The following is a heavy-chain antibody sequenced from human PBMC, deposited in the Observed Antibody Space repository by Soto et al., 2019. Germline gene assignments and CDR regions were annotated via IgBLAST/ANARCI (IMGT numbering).Heavy chain of an antibody. J-gene: IGHJ4*02. CDR3: YKVHSSGSASLDY. D-gene: IGHD3-22*01. V-gene: IGHV3-74*01. CDR2: INTDGSGT. CDR1: GCPFRSYW. Sequence: GCLLLTCAASGCPFRSYWMHWVRQAPGKGLVWVSRINTDGSGTAYADSVRGRFTVSRDNAKNTLYLQMNTLRAEDKGVYYCYKVHSSGSASLDYWGQGTLVTVSS.